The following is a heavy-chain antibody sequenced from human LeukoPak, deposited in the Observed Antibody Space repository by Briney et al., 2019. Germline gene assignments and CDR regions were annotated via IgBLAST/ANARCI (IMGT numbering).Heavy chain of an antibody. Sequence: SVKVSFKASGYTFTSYGISWVRQAPGQGLEWMGGIIPIFGTANYAQKFQGRVTITADESTSTAYMELSSLRSEDTAVYYCARESRRIVARDFDYWGQGTLVTVSS. CDR3: ARESRRIVARDFDY. CDR2: IIPIFGTA. J-gene: IGHJ4*02. CDR1: GYTFTSYG. V-gene: IGHV1-69*13. D-gene: IGHD5-12*01.